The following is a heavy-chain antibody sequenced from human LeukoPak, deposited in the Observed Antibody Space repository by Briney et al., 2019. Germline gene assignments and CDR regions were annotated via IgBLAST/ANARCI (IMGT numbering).Heavy chain of an antibody. CDR1: GGSISSSSYY. CDR2: IYYSGST. D-gene: IGHD4-23*01. J-gene: IGHJ3*02. CDR3: ARDTLDYGGNPGAFDI. V-gene: IGHV4-39*07. Sequence: SETLSLTCTVSGGSISSSSYYWGWIRQPPGKGLEWIGSIYYSGSTYYNPSLKSRVTISVDTSKNQFSLKLSSVTAADTAVYYCARDTLDYGGNPGAFDIWGQGTMVTVSS.